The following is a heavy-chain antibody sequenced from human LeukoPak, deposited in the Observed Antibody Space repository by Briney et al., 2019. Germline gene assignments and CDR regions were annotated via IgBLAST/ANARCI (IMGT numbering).Heavy chain of an antibody. CDR1: GYTFTSYD. J-gene: IGHJ5*02. D-gene: IGHD3-3*01. Sequence: ASVKVSCKASGYTFTSYDINWVRQATGQGLEWMGWMNPNSGNTGYAQKFQGRVTITRNTSISTAYMELSSLRSEDTAVYYCARSLGDYDFWSGYLNWFDPWGQGTLVTVSS. CDR3: ARSLGDYDFWSGYLNWFDP. CDR2: MNPNSGNT. V-gene: IGHV1-8*03.